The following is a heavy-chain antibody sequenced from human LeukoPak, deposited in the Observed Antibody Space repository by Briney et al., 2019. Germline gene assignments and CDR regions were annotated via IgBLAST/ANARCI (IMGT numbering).Heavy chain of an antibody. V-gene: IGHV1-8*01. Sequence: GASVKVSCKASGYTFTSYDFNWVRQATGQGLEWMGWMNPNSGNTGYTQKFQGRVTMTRNTAISTAYMELSSLRSEDTAVYYCARDLASSGWYGIIWGQGTMVTVSS. CDR3: ARDLASSGWYGII. CDR2: MNPNSGNT. J-gene: IGHJ3*02. CDR1: GYTFTSYD. D-gene: IGHD6-19*01.